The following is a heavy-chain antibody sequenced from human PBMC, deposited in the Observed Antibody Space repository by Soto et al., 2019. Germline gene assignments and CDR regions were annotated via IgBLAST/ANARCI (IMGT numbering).Heavy chain of an antibody. CDR3: ARAYGSNVFDF. V-gene: IGHV4-34*01. CDR2: INHSGST. CDR1: GGSFSGYY. D-gene: IGHD4-17*01. Sequence: QVQLQQWGAGLLKPSETLSLTCAVYGGSFSGYYWSWIRQPPGKGLEWIGEINHSGSTNYNPSLKSRVTISVDTSKTQFSLKLSSVTAADTAVYYCARAYGSNVFDFWGQGTLVTVSS. J-gene: IGHJ4*02.